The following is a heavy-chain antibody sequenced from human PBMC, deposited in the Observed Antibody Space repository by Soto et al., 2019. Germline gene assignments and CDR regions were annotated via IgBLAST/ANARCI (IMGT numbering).Heavy chain of an antibody. D-gene: IGHD3-10*01. Sequence: GGSLRLSCAASGFIFSDRYMDWVRQTPGKGLEWLGRIRNRANSYSTEYAASVRGRFTISRDDSNNLLYLHMSSLKTEDTAVYYCATIDMVEKFDPRGQGSLVTVSS. CDR2: IRNRANSYST. CDR3: ATIDMVEKFDP. V-gene: IGHV3-72*01. J-gene: IGHJ5*02. CDR1: GFIFSDRY.